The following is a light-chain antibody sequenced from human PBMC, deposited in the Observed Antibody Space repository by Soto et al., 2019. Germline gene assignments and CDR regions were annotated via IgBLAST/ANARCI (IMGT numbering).Light chain of an antibody. CDR1: QGIGHY. Sequence: DIQMTQSPSFMSASVGDSITIACRASQGIGHYVAWYQQRPGKVPKLLISAASTLQSGVPSRFSGRGSGTDFTLTVSHLQPEDVATYDGQKYDGAAFTFGRGNKVAFK. CDR2: AAS. V-gene: IGKV1-27*01. J-gene: IGKJ3*01. CDR3: QKYDGAAFT.